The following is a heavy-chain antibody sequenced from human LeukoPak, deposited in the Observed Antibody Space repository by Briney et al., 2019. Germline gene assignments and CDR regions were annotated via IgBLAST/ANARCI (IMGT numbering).Heavy chain of an antibody. CDR2: IIPILGTA. CDR3: ARICGGDCYWNWFDP. V-gene: IGHV1-69*13. CDR1: GGTFSSYA. D-gene: IGHD2-21*01. J-gene: IGHJ5*02. Sequence: GASVKVSCKASGGTFSSYAISWVREAPGQGLEWMGGIIPILGTANYAQKFQGSVTITADESTSTAYMELSSLRSEDTAVYYCARICGGDCYWNWFDPWGQGTLVTVSS.